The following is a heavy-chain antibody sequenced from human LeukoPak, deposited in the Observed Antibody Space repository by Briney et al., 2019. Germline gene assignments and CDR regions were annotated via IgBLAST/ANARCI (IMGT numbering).Heavy chain of an antibody. J-gene: IGHJ4*02. V-gene: IGHV3-48*03. CDR3: AKMDGFRCGGGVCYAFDS. D-gene: IGHD2-21*02. Sequence: LPGGSLRLSCAASGFTFSSYEMSWVRQAPGKGLEWVSYISSSGSTIYYADSVKGRFTISRDNSKNTLYLQMNSLRAEDTAVYYGAKMDGFRCGGGVCYAFDSWGQGTLVTVSS. CDR2: ISSSGSTI. CDR1: GFTFSSYE.